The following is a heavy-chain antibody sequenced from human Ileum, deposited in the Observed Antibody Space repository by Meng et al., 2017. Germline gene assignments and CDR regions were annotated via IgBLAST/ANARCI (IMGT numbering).Heavy chain of an antibody. CDR1: DYSFTSYW. J-gene: IGHJ4*02. CDR3: ARHKNMVGDLDY. Sequence: GGSLRPSCKGSDYSFTSYWIGWVRQMPGKSLEWMGIIYPGDSDTRYSPSFQGQVTISADKSISTAYLQWSSLKASDTAMYYCARHKNMVGDLDYWGQGTLVTVSS. V-gene: IGHV5-51*01. CDR2: IYPGDSDT. D-gene: IGHD2/OR15-2a*01.